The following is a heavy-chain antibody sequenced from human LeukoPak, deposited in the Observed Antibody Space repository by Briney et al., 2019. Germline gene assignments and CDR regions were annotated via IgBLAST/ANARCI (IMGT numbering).Heavy chain of an antibody. J-gene: IGHJ4*02. CDR1: GYTFTSYG. V-gene: IGHV1-18*01. CDR3: ARDHLISPDLYYFDY. Sequence: GASVKVSCKASGYTFTSYGISWVRQAPGQGLEWMGWISAYNGNTNYAQKLQGRVTMTTDTSTSTAYMELRSLRSDDTAVYYCARDHLISPDLYYFDYWGQGTLVTVSS. D-gene: IGHD1-14*01. CDR2: ISAYNGNT.